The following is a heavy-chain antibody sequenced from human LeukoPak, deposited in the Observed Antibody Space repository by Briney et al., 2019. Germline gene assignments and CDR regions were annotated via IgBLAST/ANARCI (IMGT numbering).Heavy chain of an antibody. V-gene: IGHV1-2*02. CDR2: VDPSSGGT. CDR1: GYTFTDYY. CDR3: ARDVGTVTTI. D-gene: IGHD5-12*01. Sequence: GASVKVSCKASGYTFTDYYMHWVRQAPGQGLEWMGWVDPSSGGTNFAQKLQGRVTMTWDTSISTAYMELSRLRSDDTAVYYCARDVGTVTTIWGQGTLVTVSA. J-gene: IGHJ4*02.